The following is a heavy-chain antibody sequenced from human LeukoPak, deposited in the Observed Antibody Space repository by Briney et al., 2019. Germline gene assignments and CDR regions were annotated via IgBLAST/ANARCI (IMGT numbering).Heavy chain of an antibody. V-gene: IGHV3-23*01. J-gene: IGHJ4*02. D-gene: IGHD3-9*01. CDR2: ISGSGGST. Sequence: GGSLRLSCAASGFTFSSYAMSWVRQAPGKGLEWVSAISGSGGSTYYADSVKGRFTISRDNSKNTLYLQMNSLRAEDTAVYYCAILSYYDILTGYYGDFDYWGQGTLVTVSS. CDR1: GFTFSSYA. CDR3: AILSYYDILTGYYGDFDY.